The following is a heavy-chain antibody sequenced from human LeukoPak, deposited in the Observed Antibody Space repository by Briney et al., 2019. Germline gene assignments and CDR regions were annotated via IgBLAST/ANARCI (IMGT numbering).Heavy chain of an antibody. D-gene: IGHD2-8*01. Sequence: ASVKVSCKASGGTFSSYAISWVRQAPGQGLEWMGWINTNTGNPTYAQGFTGRFVFSLDTSVSTAYLQISSLKAEDTAVYYCARGGVKCTNGVCLDAFDIWGQGTMVTVSS. CDR1: GGTFSSYA. J-gene: IGHJ3*02. CDR3: ARGGVKCTNGVCLDAFDI. V-gene: IGHV7-4-1*02. CDR2: INTNTGNP.